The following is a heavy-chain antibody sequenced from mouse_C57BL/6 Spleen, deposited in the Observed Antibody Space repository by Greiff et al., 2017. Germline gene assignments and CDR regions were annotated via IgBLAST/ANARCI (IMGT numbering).Heavy chain of an antibody. CDR2: FYPGSGSI. D-gene: IGHD3-3*01. J-gene: IGHJ3*01. CDR1: GYTFTEYT. V-gene: IGHV1-62-2*01. CDR3: ARREDGGLGAY. Sequence: VHLVESGAELVKPGASVKLSCKASGYTFTEYTIHWVKQRSGQGLEWIGWFYPGSGSIKYNEKFKDKATLTADKSSSTVYMKLSRLASEDSAVCFCARREDGGLGAYWGQGTLVTVSA.